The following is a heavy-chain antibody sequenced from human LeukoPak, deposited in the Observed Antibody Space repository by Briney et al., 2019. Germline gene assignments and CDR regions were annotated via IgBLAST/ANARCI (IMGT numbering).Heavy chain of an antibody. V-gene: IGHV4-59*08. CDR1: GGSISSYY. CDR2: IYYSGST. Sequence: PSETLSLTCTVSGGSISSYYWSWIRQPPGKGLEWIGYIYYSGSTNYNPSLKSRVTISVDTSKNQFSLKLSSVTAADTAVYYCARQGYYDFWSGYSHRESYNWFDPWGQGTLVTVSS. CDR3: ARQGYYDFWSGYSHRESYNWFDP. D-gene: IGHD3-3*01. J-gene: IGHJ5*02.